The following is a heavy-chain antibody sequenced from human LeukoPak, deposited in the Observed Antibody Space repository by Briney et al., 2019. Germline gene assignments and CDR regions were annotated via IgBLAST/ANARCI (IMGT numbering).Heavy chain of an antibody. V-gene: IGHV3-66*02. CDR3: ARLGGKQLVRYYQYYMDV. CDR1: GFTVSSNY. CDR2: IYSYGST. D-gene: IGHD6-6*01. Sequence: GGSLRLSCAASGFTVSSNYMSWVRQAPGKGLEGVSVIYSYGSTYYADSVKGRFTISRDNSKNTLYLQMSSLRVEDTAVYYCARLGGKQLVRYYQYYMDVWGKGTTVTVSS. J-gene: IGHJ6*03.